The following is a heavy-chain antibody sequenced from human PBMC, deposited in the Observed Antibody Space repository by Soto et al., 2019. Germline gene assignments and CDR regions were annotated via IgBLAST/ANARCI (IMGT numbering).Heavy chain of an antibody. Sequence: SETLCLSCTVAGGSSSSSGYYWGWIRQPPGQGLEWIGSIYYSGSTYYNPSLKSRVTISVDTSKNQFSLKLSSVTAADTAVYYCARQEGTYYDILTGYYYYYYYGMDVWGQGTTVTVSS. CDR3: ARQEGTYYDILTGYYYYYYYGMDV. J-gene: IGHJ6*02. D-gene: IGHD3-9*01. V-gene: IGHV4-39*01. CDR1: GGSSSSSGYY. CDR2: IYYSGST.